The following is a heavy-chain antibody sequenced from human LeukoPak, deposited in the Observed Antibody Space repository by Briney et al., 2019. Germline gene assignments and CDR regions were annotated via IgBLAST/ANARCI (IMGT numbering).Heavy chain of an antibody. D-gene: IGHD4-23*01. CDR2: IRYDGSNK. CDR1: GFSFSNYG. CDR3: AKDTRRETSIVTPGYAYDY. V-gene: IGHV3-30*02. Sequence: GGSLRLSCAASGFSFSNYGMHWVRQAPGKGLEWVAFIRYDGSNKYYADSVKGRFIISRDNSKNTLYVEMNYLRPEDTAIYYCAKDTRRETSIVTPGYAYDYWGQGTLVTVSS. J-gene: IGHJ4*02.